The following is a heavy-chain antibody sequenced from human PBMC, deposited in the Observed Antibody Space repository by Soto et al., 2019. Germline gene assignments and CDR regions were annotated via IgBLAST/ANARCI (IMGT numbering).Heavy chain of an antibody. D-gene: IGHD2-15*01. CDR2: MSGSGANT. CDR1: GFTFSRYA. V-gene: IGHV3-23*01. J-gene: IGHJ5*01. CDR3: EKDLGAGGGSCFDS. Sequence: EVQRLEFGGGLVQPGGSLRLSCAPSGFTFSRYAMSWVRPALGKGLELVSAMSGSGANTFYADAVKGRFTISRDNSKNTLWLQMNSLRVEDTATYYCEKDLGAGGGSCFDSGGQRTLVTVSS.